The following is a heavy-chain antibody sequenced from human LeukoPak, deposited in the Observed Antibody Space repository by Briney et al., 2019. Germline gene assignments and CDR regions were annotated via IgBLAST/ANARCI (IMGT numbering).Heavy chain of an antibody. CDR1: GGSISSGSYY. D-gene: IGHD2-21*02. J-gene: IGHJ5*02. CDR3: ARALPYCGGDCYRP. Sequence: SQTLSLTCTVSGGSISSGSYYWSWIRQPAGKGLEWIGRIYTSGSTNYNPSLESRVTISVDTSKNQFSLKLSSVTAADTAVYYCARALPYCGGDCYRPWGQGTLVTVSS. V-gene: IGHV4-61*02. CDR2: IYTSGST.